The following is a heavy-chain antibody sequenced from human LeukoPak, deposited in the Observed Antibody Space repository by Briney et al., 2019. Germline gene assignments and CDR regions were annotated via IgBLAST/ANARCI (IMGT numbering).Heavy chain of an antibody. V-gene: IGHV3-7*01. CDR2: IKQDGREK. D-gene: IGHD3-22*01. J-gene: IGHJ4*02. Sequence: PGGSLRLSCAASGFTFSSYAMSWVRQAPGKGLGWVAHIKQDGREKYHVVSVKGRFTISRDNAKNSLYLQMSSLRAEDTAVYYCARAHYDTSGCLDYWGQGTLVTVSS. CDR3: ARAHYDTSGCLDY. CDR1: GFTFSSYA.